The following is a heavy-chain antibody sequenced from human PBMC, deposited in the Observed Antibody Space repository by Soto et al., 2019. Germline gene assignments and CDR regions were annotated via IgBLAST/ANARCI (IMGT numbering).Heavy chain of an antibody. V-gene: IGHV3-23*01. CDR3: AKDLGSGGSCCYFDY. Sequence: EVQLLESGGGLVQPGGSLRLSCAASGFTFSSYAMSWVRQAPGKGLEWVSAISGSGGSTYYADSVKGRFTISRDNSKKTLYLQMNSLRAEDTAVYYCAKDLGSGGSCCYFDYWGQGTLVTVSS. CDR2: ISGSGGST. D-gene: IGHD2-15*01. J-gene: IGHJ4*02. CDR1: GFTFSSYA.